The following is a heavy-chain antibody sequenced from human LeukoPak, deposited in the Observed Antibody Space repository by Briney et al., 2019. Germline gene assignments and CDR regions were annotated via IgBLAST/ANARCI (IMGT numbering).Heavy chain of an antibody. Sequence: SETLFLTCTVSGGSISSGSYYWSWIRQPAGKGLEWIGRIYTSGSTNYNPPLKSRVTISVDTSKNQFSLKLSSVTAADTAVYYCASELAGIFDYWGQGTLVTVSS. CDR3: ASELAGIFDY. J-gene: IGHJ4*02. V-gene: IGHV4-61*02. CDR2: IYTSGST. D-gene: IGHD3-10*01. CDR1: GGSISSGSYY.